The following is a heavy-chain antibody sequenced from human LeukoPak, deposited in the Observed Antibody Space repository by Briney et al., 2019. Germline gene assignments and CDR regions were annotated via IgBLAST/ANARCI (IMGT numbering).Heavy chain of an antibody. Sequence: GGSLRLSCAASGFTFSSYWMHWVRQAPGKGLVWVSRINTDGSSTSYADSVKGRFTISRDNSKNTLYLQMNSLRAEDTAVYYCAREKWFVTPEYFQHWGQGTLVTVSS. CDR3: AREKWFVTPEYFQH. J-gene: IGHJ1*01. CDR2: INTDGSST. V-gene: IGHV3-74*01. CDR1: GFTFSSYW. D-gene: IGHD3-10*01.